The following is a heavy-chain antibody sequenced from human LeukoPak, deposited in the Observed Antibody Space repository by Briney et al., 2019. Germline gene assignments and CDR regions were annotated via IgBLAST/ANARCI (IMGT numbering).Heavy chain of an antibody. CDR1: GGSISSSSYY. J-gene: IGHJ4*02. CDR3: AREVHDYVWGSYRFDY. V-gene: IGHV4-39*01. CDR2: IYYSGST. D-gene: IGHD3-16*02. Sequence: SETLSLTCTVSGGSISSSSYYWGWIRQPPGKGLEWIGSIYYSGSTYYNPSLKSRVTISVDTSKNQFSLKLSSVTAADTAVYYSAREVHDYVWGSYRFDYWGQGTLVTVSS.